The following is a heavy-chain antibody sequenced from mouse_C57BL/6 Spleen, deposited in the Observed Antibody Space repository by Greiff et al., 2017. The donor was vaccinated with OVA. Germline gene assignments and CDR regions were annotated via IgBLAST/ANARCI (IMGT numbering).Heavy chain of an antibody. CDR2: IDPEDGET. D-gene: IGHD1-1*01. Sequence: EVKLVESGAELVKPGASVKLSCTASGFNFKDYYMHWVKQRTEQGLEWIGRIDPEDGETKYDPKFQGKATITADTSSNTAYLQLSSLTSEDTAVYYCASDYGSSPRFAYWGQGTLVTVSA. CDR3: ASDYGSSPRFAY. J-gene: IGHJ3*01. CDR1: GFNFKDYY. V-gene: IGHV14-2*01.